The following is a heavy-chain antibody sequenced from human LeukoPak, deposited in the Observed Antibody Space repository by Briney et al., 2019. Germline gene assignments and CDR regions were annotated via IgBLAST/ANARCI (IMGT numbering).Heavy chain of an antibody. Sequence: GASVKVSCKASGYTFTSYAMHWVRQAPGQGLEWMGWINPNSGGTNYAQKFQGRVTMTRDTSISTAYMELSRLRSDDTAVYYCARSGLTYYYYYMDVWGKGTTVTVSS. V-gene: IGHV1-2*02. J-gene: IGHJ6*03. CDR1: GYTFTSYA. CDR3: ARSGLTYYYYYMDV. CDR2: INPNSGGT.